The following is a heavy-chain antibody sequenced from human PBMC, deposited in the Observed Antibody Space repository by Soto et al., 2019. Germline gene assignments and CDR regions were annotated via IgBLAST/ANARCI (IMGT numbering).Heavy chain of an antibody. V-gene: IGHV1-18*04. D-gene: IGHD4-17*01. CDR3: ARDRTTVNSNYYYYGLDV. J-gene: IGHJ6*02. CDR2: ISAKTADT. Sequence: ASVKVSCKASGYTFTSYGISWVRQAPGQGLEWMGWISAKTADTNYAQRLQGRVTMTTDTSTSTAYMELRSLRSDDAAVFYCARDRTTVNSNYYYYGLDVWGQGTTVTVSS. CDR1: GYTFTSYG.